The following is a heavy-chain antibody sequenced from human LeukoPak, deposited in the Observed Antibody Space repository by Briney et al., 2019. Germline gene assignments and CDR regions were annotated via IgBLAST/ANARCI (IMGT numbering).Heavy chain of an antibody. Sequence: GRSLRLSCAASGFTFSSYAMRWVRQAPGKGLEWVAVISYDGSNKYYADSVKGRFTISRDNSKNTLYLQMNSLRAEDTAVYYCARDGLWFGELPFDYWGQGTLVTVSS. V-gene: IGHV3-30-3*01. CDR2: ISYDGSNK. CDR3: ARDGLWFGELPFDY. J-gene: IGHJ4*02. CDR1: GFTFSSYA. D-gene: IGHD3-10*01.